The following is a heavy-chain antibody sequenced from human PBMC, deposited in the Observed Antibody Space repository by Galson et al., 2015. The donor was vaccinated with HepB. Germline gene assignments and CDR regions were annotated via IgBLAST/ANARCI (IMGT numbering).Heavy chain of an antibody. Sequence: SLRLSCAASGFTFNNYPMHWVRQAPGKGLEWVTVISFSGKYTNYADSGKGRFTISRDNSQNTLFLQMNSLRPEDTAVYYCARARGAGAGDYENWYFDLWGRGTLVTVSS. D-gene: IGHD4-17*01. V-gene: IGHV3-30*04. J-gene: IGHJ2*01. CDR3: ARARGAGAGDYENWYFDL. CDR1: GFTFNNYP. CDR2: ISFSGKYT.